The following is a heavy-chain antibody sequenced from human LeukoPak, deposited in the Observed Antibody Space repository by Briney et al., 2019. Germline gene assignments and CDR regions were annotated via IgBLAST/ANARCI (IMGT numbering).Heavy chain of an antibody. CDR2: IGTAGDT. D-gene: IGHD6-13*01. J-gene: IGHJ5*02. V-gene: IGHV3-13*01. CDR3: ARGGGGIASAAAGTPNCFDP. Sequence: PGGSLRLSCAASGFTFSSYDMHWVRQGTGKGLEWVSAIGTAGDTYYPGSVKGRFTISRENAKNSLYLQMNSLRAGDTAVYYCARGGGGIASAAAGTPNCFDPWGQGTLVTVSS. CDR1: GFTFSSYD.